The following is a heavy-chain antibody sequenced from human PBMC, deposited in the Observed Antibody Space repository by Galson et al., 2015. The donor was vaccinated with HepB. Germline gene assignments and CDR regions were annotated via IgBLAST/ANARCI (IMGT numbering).Heavy chain of an antibody. CDR3: ARYPSSSPGAFDI. J-gene: IGHJ3*02. D-gene: IGHD6-6*01. V-gene: IGHV1-69*13. CDR2: IIPIFGTA. CDR1: GGTFSSYA. Sequence: SVKVSCKASGGTFSSYAISWVRQAPGQGLEWMGGIIPIFGTANYAQKFQGRVTITADESTSTAYMELSSLRSEDTAVYYCARYPSSSPGAFDIWGQGTMVTVSS.